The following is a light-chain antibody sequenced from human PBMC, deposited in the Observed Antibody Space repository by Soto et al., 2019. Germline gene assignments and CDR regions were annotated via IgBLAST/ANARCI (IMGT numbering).Light chain of an antibody. CDR3: QYYGSSPPIT. V-gene: IGKV3-20*01. CDR1: QSVSSKY. J-gene: IGKJ5*01. CDR2: GAS. Sequence: EIVLTQSPGTLSLSPGERATLSCRASQSVSSKYLAWYQKKPGQAPRFLIYGASSRATGIPDRFSGSGSGTDFTLTIGRLEPEDSAVYYCQYYGSSPPITFGQGTRLEIK.